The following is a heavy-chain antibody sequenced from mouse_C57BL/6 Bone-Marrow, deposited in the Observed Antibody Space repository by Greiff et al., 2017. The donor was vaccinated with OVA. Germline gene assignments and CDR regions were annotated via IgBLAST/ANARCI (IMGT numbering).Heavy chain of an antibody. V-gene: IGHV1-7*01. CDR2: INPSSGYT. CDR1: GYTFTSYW. J-gene: IGHJ4*01. D-gene: IGHD2-4*01. CDR3: ARRLRRRDYAMDY. Sequence: VMLVESGAELAKPGASVKLSCKASGYTFTSYWMHWVKQRPGQGLEWIGYINPSSGYTKYNQKFKDKATLTADKSSSTAYMQLSSLTYEDSAVYYCARRLRRRDYAMDYWGQGTSVTVSS.